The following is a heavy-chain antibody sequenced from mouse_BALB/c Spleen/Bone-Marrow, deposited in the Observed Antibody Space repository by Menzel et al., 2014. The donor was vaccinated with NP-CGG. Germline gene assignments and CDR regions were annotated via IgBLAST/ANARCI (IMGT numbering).Heavy chain of an antibody. D-gene: IGHD4-1*01. CDR1: GFSLTSCG. V-gene: IGHV2-9*02. CDR3: ARTGTKDYFDY. J-gene: IGHJ2*01. CDR2: KWAGGTT. Sequence: VMLVESGPGLVAPSQSLSITCTVSGFSLTSCGVHWVRQPPGKGLEWLGVKWAGGTTSYNSALMSRLSISRDNSKSQVFLKMNSLQTDDTAIYYCARTGTKDYFDYWGQGTTLTVSS.